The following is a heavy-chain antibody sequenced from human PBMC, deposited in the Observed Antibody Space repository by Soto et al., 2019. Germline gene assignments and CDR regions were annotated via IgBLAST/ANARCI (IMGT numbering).Heavy chain of an antibody. Sequence: SETLSLTCAVSGGSISSGGYSWSWIRQPPGKGLEWIGYIYHSGSTYYNPSLKSRVTISVDRSKNQFSLKLSSVTAADTAVYYCASSHAGAHITAALHWGQGPWSQSPQ. V-gene: IGHV4-30-2*01. J-gene: IGHJ1*01. CDR2: IYHSGST. CDR3: ASSHAGAHITAALH. CDR1: GGSISSGGYS. D-gene: IGHD1-20*01.